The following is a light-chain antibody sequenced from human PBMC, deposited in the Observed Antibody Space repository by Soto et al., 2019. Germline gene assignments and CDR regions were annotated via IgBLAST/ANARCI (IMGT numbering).Light chain of an antibody. V-gene: IGKV3-20*01. J-gene: IGKJ1*01. CDR3: QLYGSSPWT. CDR2: TAS. Sequence: EIVLTQSPGTVSLSPGERATLSCRASQSVSSSSLAWYQQRPGQAPRLLIFTASSRATGTPDRFSGSGSGTDFTLTISRLEPEDFAVYYCQLYGSSPWTFGQGT. CDR1: QSVSSSS.